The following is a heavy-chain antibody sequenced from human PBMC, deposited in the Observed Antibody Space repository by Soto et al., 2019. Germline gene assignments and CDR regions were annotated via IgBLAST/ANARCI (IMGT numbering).Heavy chain of an antibody. CDR2: MYTSGST. CDR3: MKAHESGDFLGMSV. CDR1: GGSISNYY. V-gene: IGHV4-4*07. D-gene: IGHD3-10*01. Sequence: PSETLSLTCTVSGGSISNYYWTWIRQPAGKGLEWIGRMYTSGSTNYNPSLKSRVTMSVDTSKNQFSLTLSSVTAADTAVYFCMKAHESGDFLGMSVWGPGTTVTVSS. J-gene: IGHJ6*02.